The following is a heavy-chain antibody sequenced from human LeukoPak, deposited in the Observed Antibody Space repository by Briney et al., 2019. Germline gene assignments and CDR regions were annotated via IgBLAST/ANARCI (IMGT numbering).Heavy chain of an antibody. CDR1: GGSISSYY. J-gene: IGHJ3*02. D-gene: IGHD3-22*01. Sequence: PSETLSLTCTVSGGSISSYYWSWIRQPPGKGLEWIRYIYYSGSTNYNPSLKSRVTISVDTSKNQFSLKLRSVTAADTAVYYCAGSITMIVVVDIWGQGTMVTVSS. CDR3: AGSITMIVVVDI. V-gene: IGHV4-59*01. CDR2: IYYSGST.